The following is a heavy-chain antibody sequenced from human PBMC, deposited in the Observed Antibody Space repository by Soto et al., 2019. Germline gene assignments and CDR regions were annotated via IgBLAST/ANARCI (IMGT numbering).Heavy chain of an antibody. CDR3: HGPLNQNNRGYYYGLDV. CDR1: GFTFTTYA. V-gene: IGHV3-23*01. D-gene: IGHD1-1*01. CDR2: ISGSGGST. Sequence: EVQLLESGGGLVQPGGSLRLSCAASGFTFTTYAMNWVRQAPGKGLESVSAISGSGGSTYYADYVKGRFTISRDNSKNTLYLQMNSLRAEDTAVYYCHGPLNQNNRGYYYGLDVWGPGTTVTVSS. J-gene: IGHJ6*02.